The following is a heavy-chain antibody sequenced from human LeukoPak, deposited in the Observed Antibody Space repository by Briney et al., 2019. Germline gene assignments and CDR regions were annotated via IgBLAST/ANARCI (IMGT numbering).Heavy chain of an antibody. Sequence: GASVKVSCKASGYTFTSYYMHWVRQAPGQGLGWMGIINPSGGSTSYAQKFQGRVTMTRDMSTSTVYMELSSLRSEDTAVYYCATPGDYGDYVVYWGQGTLVTVSS. V-gene: IGHV1-46*01. CDR2: INPSGGST. CDR3: ATPGDYGDYVVY. J-gene: IGHJ4*02. D-gene: IGHD4-17*01. CDR1: GYTFTSYY.